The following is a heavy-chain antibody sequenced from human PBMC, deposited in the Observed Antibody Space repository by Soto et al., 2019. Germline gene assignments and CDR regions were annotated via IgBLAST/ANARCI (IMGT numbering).Heavy chain of an antibody. D-gene: IGHD5-12*01. CDR1: GGSVSSGSYY. V-gene: IGHV4-61*01. Sequence: SETLSLTCTVSGGSVSSGSYYWSWIRQPPGKGLEWIGYIYYSGSTNYNPSLKSRVTISVDTSKNQFSLKLSSVTAADTAVYYCEHSGYDYVDYWGQGTLVTVSS. CDR3: EHSGYDYVDY. J-gene: IGHJ4*02. CDR2: IYYSGST.